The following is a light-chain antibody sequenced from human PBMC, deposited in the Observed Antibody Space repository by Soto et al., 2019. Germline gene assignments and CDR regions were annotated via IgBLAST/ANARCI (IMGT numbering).Light chain of an antibody. CDR2: GAS. CDR3: QQYGSSTYT. CDR1: QSVSINH. Sequence: EIVLTQSPGSLSLSPRERATLSCRASQSVSINHLAWYQQKPGQAPRLLIYGASRRATGIPDRFSGSGSGTEFTLTISRLEPEDFAVYYCQQYGSSTYTFGQGTKVDI. V-gene: IGKV3-20*01. J-gene: IGKJ2*01.